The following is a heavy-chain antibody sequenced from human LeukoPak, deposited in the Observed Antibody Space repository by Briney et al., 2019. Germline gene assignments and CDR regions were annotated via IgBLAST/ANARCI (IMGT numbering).Heavy chain of an antibody. D-gene: IGHD6-13*01. V-gene: IGHV1-46*01. CDR1: GYTFTSYY. Sequence: ASVKVSCKASGYTFTSYYMHWVRQAPGQGLEWMGIINPSGGSTSYAQKFQGRVTMTRDTSTSTVYMELSSLRSEDTAVYYCARDRIAAAGRYYLDYWGQGTLVTVSS. CDR2: INPSGGST. CDR3: ARDRIAAAGRYYLDY. J-gene: IGHJ4*02.